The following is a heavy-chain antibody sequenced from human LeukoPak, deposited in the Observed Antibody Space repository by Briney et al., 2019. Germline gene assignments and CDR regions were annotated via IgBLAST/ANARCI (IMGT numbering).Heavy chain of an antibody. Sequence: GGSLRLSCAASGFTFISYWMHWVRQAPGKGLVWVSRINSDGSTTSYAASVKGRFTISRDTAKNTLYLQMNSLRAEDTAVYYCTTGNWGSFSYWGQGTLVTVSS. D-gene: IGHD7-27*01. J-gene: IGHJ4*02. CDR3: TTGNWGSFSY. V-gene: IGHV3-74*01. CDR2: INSDGSTT. CDR1: GFTFISYW.